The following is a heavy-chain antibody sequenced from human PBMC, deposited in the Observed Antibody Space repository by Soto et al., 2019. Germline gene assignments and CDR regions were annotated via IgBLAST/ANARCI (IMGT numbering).Heavy chain of an antibody. D-gene: IGHD3-3*01. Sequence: PGGSLRPSCAASGFTFNKYWIHWVRQVRGKGLLWVSRISPDGASTNYADSVKGRFTISRDNAKNTVYLQMGSLSADDTSVYYCLRPPLDLWFRFDFWGQGTLVTVSS. J-gene: IGHJ4*02. V-gene: IGHV3-74*01. CDR1: GFTFNKYW. CDR3: LRPPLDLWFRFDF. CDR2: ISPDGAST.